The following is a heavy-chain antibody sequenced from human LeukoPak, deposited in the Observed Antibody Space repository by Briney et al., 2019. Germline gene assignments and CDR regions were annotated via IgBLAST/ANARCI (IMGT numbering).Heavy chain of an antibody. J-gene: IGHJ6*02. CDR3: ARERKVTRFKYYYYYGMDV. Sequence: ASVKVSCKASGYTFTSYGISWVRQAPGQGLEWMGWISAYNGNTNYAQKLQGRVPMTTDTSTSTAYMELRSLRSDDTAVYYCARERKVTRFKYYYYYGMDVWGQGTTVTVSS. V-gene: IGHV1-18*01. CDR2: ISAYNGNT. CDR1: GYTFTSYG. D-gene: IGHD2-21*02.